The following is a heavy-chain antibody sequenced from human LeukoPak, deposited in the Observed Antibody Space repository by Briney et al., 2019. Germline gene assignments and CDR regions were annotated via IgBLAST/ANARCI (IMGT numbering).Heavy chain of an antibody. CDR1: GGSTSNYY. Sequence: SETLSLTCTVSGGSTSNYYWSWIRRPPGKGLEWIGYISYSGSSNSHPSLKSRVTISVDMSQTQVYLELSSVTAADTAVYYCARARYREDSYGYAGGFYYMDVWGKGTTVTVS. CDR3: ARARYREDSYGYAGGFYYMDV. J-gene: IGHJ6*03. V-gene: IGHV4-59*01. CDR2: ISYSGSS. D-gene: IGHD5-18*01.